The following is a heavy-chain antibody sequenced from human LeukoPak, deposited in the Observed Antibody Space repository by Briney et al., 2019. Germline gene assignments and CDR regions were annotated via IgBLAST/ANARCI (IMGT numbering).Heavy chain of an antibody. V-gene: IGHV4-59*10. CDR1: GGSFSGYY. Sequence: SETLSLTCAVYGGSFSGYYWSWTRQPAGKGLEWIGRIYTSGSTNYNPSLKSRVTMSVDTSKNQFSLKLSSVTAADTAVYYCARGYSGSYNYFDYWGQGTLVTVSS. J-gene: IGHJ4*02. CDR2: IYTSGST. D-gene: IGHD1-26*01. CDR3: ARGYSGSYNYFDY.